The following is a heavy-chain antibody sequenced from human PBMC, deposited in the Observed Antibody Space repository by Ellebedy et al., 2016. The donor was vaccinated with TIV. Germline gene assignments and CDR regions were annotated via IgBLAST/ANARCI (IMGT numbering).Heavy chain of an antibody. D-gene: IGHD1-26*01. CDR2: IWYDGSNK. CDR3: ARDRIVGATSYGY. V-gene: IGHV3-33*08. CDR1: GFTLSDHY. J-gene: IGHJ4*02. Sequence: GESLKISCAASGFTLSDHYMDWVRQAPGKGLEWVAVIWYDGSNKYYADSVKGRFTISRDNAENSLYLQMNSLRAEDTAVYYCARDRIVGATSYGYWGQGALVTVSS.